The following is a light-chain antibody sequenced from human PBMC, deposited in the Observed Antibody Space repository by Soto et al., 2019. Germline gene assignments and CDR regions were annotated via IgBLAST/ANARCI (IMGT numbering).Light chain of an antibody. CDR3: GTWDNSLSAGV. CDR1: SSNIENNY. J-gene: IGLJ2*01. CDR2: DNN. Sequence: QSVLTQPPSVSAAPGQKVTISCSGSSSNIENNYVSWYQQLPGTAPKLLIYDNNKRPSGIPHRFSGSKSGTSATLGITGLQTGDEAEYYCGTWDNSLSAGVFGGGTKVTVL. V-gene: IGLV1-51*01.